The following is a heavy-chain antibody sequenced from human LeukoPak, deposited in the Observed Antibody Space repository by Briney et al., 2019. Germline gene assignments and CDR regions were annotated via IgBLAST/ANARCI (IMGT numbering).Heavy chain of an antibody. Sequence: GGSLRLSCAASGFTFSNYWMSWVRQAPGKGLEWVANIKRDGSDNYYVGSVEGRFTISRDNAKNSLYLQMSSLRAEDTAIYYCARDTNREQDIWGQGTTVTVSS. CDR2: IKRDGSDN. CDR1: GFTFSNYW. J-gene: IGHJ6*02. D-gene: IGHD1-1*01. CDR3: ARDTNREQDI. V-gene: IGHV3-7*01.